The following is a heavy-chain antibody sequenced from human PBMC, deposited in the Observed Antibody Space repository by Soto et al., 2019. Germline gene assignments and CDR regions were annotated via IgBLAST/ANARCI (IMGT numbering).Heavy chain of an antibody. CDR3: ARQDWNYVEVATPPSY. CDR1: GYTFTSYG. J-gene: IGHJ3*01. Sequence: SVKVSCRASGYTFTSYGISWVRQAPGQGLEWMGWISAYNGNTNYAQKLQGRVTMTTDTSTSTAYVELRSLRSDDTAVYYCARQDWNYVEVATPPSYWGQGTRV. CDR2: ISAYNGNT. D-gene: IGHD1-7*01. V-gene: IGHV1-18*04.